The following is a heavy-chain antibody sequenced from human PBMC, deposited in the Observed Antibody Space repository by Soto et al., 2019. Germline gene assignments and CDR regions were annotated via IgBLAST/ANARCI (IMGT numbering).Heavy chain of an antibody. V-gene: IGHV4-30-4*02. Sequence: SDTLSLSCTVSGGSISSGAYYWSWIRQPPGKGLEWIGYIYYSGSTYYNPSLKSRVTVSVDTSKNQFSLKLSSVTAADTAVYYCAREDRLAVAAHYGMDVWGQGTTVT. D-gene: IGHD2-15*01. CDR1: GGSISSGAYY. CDR2: IYYSGST. CDR3: AREDRLAVAAHYGMDV. J-gene: IGHJ6*02.